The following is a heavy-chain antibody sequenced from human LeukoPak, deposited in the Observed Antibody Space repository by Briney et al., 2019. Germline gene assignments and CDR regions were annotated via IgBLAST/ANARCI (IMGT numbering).Heavy chain of an antibody. Sequence: PRGSLRLSCAASGFTFSSYSMNWVRQAPGKGLEWVSSISSSSSYIYYADSVKGRFTISRDNAKNSLYLQMNSLRAEDTAVYFCVRKGDPYYFDYWGQGTLVTVSS. CDR3: VRKGDPYYFDY. CDR2: ISSSSSYI. J-gene: IGHJ4*02. V-gene: IGHV3-21*01. CDR1: GFTFSSYS.